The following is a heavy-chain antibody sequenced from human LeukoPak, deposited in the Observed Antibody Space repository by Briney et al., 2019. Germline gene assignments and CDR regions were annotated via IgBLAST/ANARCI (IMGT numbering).Heavy chain of an antibody. D-gene: IGHD3-3*01. Sequence: EASVKVSCKASGYTFTGYYMHWVRQAPGQGLEWMGWINPNSGGTNYAQKFQGRVTMTRDTSISTAYMELSRLRSDDTAVYYCASASYYDFWSGPPPLYWGQGTLVTVSS. CDR1: GYTFTGYY. CDR2: INPNSGGT. CDR3: ASASYYDFWSGPPPLY. J-gene: IGHJ4*02. V-gene: IGHV1-2*02.